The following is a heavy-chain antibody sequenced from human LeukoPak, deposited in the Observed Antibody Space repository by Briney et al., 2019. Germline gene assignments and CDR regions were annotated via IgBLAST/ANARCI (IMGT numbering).Heavy chain of an antibody. CDR3: ARAPYTNTWFRGMDV. CDR1: AFTFSSYV. V-gene: IGHV3-23*01. J-gene: IGHJ6*02. D-gene: IGHD3-10*01. Sequence: PGGSLRLSCAASAFTFSSYVMNWVRQAPGRGLEWVSSISGSAGGTFYADSVKGRFAISRDNSKNTVHLQMHSLSADDTAVYYCARAPYTNTWFRGMDVWGQGTTVTASS. CDR2: ISGSAGGT.